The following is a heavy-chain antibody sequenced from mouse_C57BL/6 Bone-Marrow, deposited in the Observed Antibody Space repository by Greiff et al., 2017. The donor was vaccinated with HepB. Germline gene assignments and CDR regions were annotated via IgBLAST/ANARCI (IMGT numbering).Heavy chain of an antibody. CDR3: ARPGITTVPAFAY. D-gene: IGHD1-1*01. V-gene: IGHV5-6*02. CDR1: GFTFSSYG. J-gene: IGHJ3*01. Sequence: DVMLVESGGDLVKPGGSLKLSCAASGFTFSSYGMSWVRQTPDKRLEWVATISSGGSYTYYPDSVKGRFTISRDNAKNTLYLQMSSLKSEDTAMYYCARPGITTVPAFAYWGQGTLVTVSA. CDR2: ISSGGSYT.